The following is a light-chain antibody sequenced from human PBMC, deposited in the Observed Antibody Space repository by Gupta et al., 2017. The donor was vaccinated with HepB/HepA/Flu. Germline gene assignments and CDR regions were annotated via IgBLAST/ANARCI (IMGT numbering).Light chain of an antibody. Sequence: DIQMTQSPSSVSASVGDRVTITCRASRGINIWLAWYQQKPGKAPNLLISTASRVHSGVPSRFSGGGSGTDFTLTISSRQSEDVGTYYCQHTDSFPWTFGQGTTVEIK. V-gene: IGKV1-12*02. J-gene: IGKJ1*01. CDR2: TAS. CDR3: QHTDSFPWT. CDR1: RGINIW.